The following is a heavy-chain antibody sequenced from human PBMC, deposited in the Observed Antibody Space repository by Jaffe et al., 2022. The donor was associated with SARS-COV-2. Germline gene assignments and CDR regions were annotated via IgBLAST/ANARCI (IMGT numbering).Heavy chain of an antibody. Sequence: EVQLLESGGGLVQPGGSLRLSCAASGFSFSTYGMGWVRQAAGKGLEWVSGISGSGENTYYSDSVRGRFTISRDNSKNTLYLQMNSLRAEDTAVYYCGKPYRYFDLWGRGTLVTVSS. CDR1: GFSFSTYG. J-gene: IGHJ2*01. CDR2: ISGSGENT. V-gene: IGHV3-23*01. CDR3: GKPYRYFDL. D-gene: IGHD2-21*01.